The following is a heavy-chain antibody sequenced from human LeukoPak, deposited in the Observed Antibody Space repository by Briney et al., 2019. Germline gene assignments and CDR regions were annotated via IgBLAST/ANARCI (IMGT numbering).Heavy chain of an antibody. CDR3: ARAYGSGSYFHWFDT. D-gene: IGHD3-10*01. CDR1: GGSISTSSYY. CDR2: MFHSGST. V-gene: IGHV4-39*01. Sequence: SETLSLTCTVSGGSISTSSYYWGWIRQPPGKGLEWIGSMFHSGSTYDNPSPRSRVTISVDTSKNQFSLKLSSVTDADTAVYYCARAYGSGSYFHWFDTWGQGTLVTVSS. J-gene: IGHJ5*02.